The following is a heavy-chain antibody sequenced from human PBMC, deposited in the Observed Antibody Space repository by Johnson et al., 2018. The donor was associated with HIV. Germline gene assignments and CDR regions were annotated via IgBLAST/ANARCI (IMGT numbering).Heavy chain of an antibody. CDR1: GFTFNEYA. V-gene: IGHV3-20*04. D-gene: IGHD5-18*01. Sequence: VQLVESGGGVVRPGESLRLSCAGSGFTFNEYAMSWVRQTPGKVLEWVSGINWNGGSTGYADSVKGRFTISRDNAKNSLYLQMNSLRAEDTALYYCAKGSRYGHGSPFDIWGQGTIVTVSS. CDR3: AKGSRYGHGSPFDI. CDR2: INWNGGST. J-gene: IGHJ3*02.